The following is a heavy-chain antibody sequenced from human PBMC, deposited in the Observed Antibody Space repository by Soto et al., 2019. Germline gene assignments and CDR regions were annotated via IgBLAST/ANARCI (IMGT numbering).Heavy chain of an antibody. J-gene: IGHJ4*02. CDR1: GGSISSSSYY. Sequence: QLQLQESGPGLVKPSETLSLTCTVSGGSISSSSYYWGWIRQPPGKGLEWIGSIYYSGSTYYNPSLKSRVXIXVDXSKNQFSLKLTSVTAADTAVYYCATTYFFGSGSGYWGQGTLVTVSS. V-gene: IGHV4-39*01. CDR3: ATTYFFGSGSGY. D-gene: IGHD3-10*01. CDR2: IYYSGST.